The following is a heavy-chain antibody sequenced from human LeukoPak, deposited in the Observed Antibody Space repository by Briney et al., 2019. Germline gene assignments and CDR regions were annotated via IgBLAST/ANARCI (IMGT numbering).Heavy chain of an antibody. CDR2: IYYSGGT. J-gene: IGHJ4*02. CDR3: ARRLLEYSGSYYGGLHFDY. CDR1: GGSISSSSYY. Sequence: PSETLSLTCTVSGGSISSSSYYWGWIRQPPGKGLEWIGSIYYSGGTYYNPSLKSRVTISVDTSKNQFSLKLSSVTAADTAVYYCARRLLEYSGSYYGGLHFDYWGQGTLVTVSS. D-gene: IGHD1-26*01. V-gene: IGHV4-39*01.